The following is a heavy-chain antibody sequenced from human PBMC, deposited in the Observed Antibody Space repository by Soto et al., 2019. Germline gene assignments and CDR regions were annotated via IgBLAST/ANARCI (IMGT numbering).Heavy chain of an antibody. D-gene: IGHD5-12*01. CDR3: ASWAPCSGYNLWGFDY. CDR2: ISYDGSNK. V-gene: IGHV3-30-3*01. Sequence: QVQLAESGGGVVQPGRSLRLSCAASGFTFSSYALHWVRQAPGKGLEWVAVISYDGSNKYYADSVKGRFTISRDNSKNALYLQMNRLIAEETDVYHWASWAPCSGYNLWGFDYWGQGTLGSVST. CDR1: GFTFSSYA. J-gene: IGHJ4*02.